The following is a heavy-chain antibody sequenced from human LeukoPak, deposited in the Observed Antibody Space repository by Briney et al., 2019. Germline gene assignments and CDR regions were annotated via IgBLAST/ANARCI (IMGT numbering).Heavy chain of an antibody. CDR1: GVSISGYY. CDR2: IFYREGFSYGGTT. CDR3: ARQISGNRDY. V-gene: IGHV4-59*05. Sequence: PSETLSLTCTVSGVSISGYYWIWIRQSPRRGLEYIGSIFYREGFSYGGTTFYNPSLHSRVTISVDTSKNAFSLRLSSVTAADTAVYYCARQISGNRDYWGQGTLVTVSA. D-gene: IGHD3-10*01. J-gene: IGHJ4*02.